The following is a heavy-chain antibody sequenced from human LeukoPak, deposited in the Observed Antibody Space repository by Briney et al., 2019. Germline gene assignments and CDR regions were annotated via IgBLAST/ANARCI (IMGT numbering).Heavy chain of an antibody. V-gene: IGHV3-23*01. CDR3: AKDLGVVRGVIHSARFDP. CDR1: GFTFRGYA. Sequence: PGGSLRLSCAASGFTFRGYAMSWVRQAPGKGLEWVSVINDRGSATDYADSVKGRFTISRDNSKNTLYLQMNSLRAEDTAVYYCAKDLGVVRGVIHSARFDPWGQGTLVTVSS. D-gene: IGHD3-10*01. CDR2: INDRGSAT. J-gene: IGHJ5*02.